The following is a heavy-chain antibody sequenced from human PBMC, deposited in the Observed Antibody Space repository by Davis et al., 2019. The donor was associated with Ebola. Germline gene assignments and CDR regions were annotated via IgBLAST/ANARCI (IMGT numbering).Heavy chain of an antibody. V-gene: IGHV4-59*08. CDR1: SGSISPYY. D-gene: IGHD3-9*01. CDR2: IYYSGST. Sequence: SETLSLTCTVSSGSISPYYWSWIRQPPGKGLEWIGSIYYSGSTNYNPSPKSRVTISVDTSKNQCSLKLSSVPAADTAVYYCARADYDILTGYATDWGQGTLVTVSS. CDR3: ARADYDILTGYATD. J-gene: IGHJ4*02.